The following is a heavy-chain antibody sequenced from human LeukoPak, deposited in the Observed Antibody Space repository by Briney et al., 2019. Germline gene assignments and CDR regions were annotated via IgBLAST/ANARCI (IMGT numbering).Heavy chain of an antibody. J-gene: IGHJ6*02. Sequence: SQTLSLTCALSGDSVSSNSAAWNWIRQSPSRGLEWLGRTYYRSKWYNDYAVSVKSRITINPDTSKNQFSLQLNSVTPEDTAVYYCASGYSSGWSPPVNYYYGMDVWGQGTTVTVSS. V-gene: IGHV6-1*01. CDR2: TYYRSKWYN. D-gene: IGHD6-19*01. CDR1: GDSVSSNSAA. CDR3: ASGYSSGWSPPVNYYYGMDV.